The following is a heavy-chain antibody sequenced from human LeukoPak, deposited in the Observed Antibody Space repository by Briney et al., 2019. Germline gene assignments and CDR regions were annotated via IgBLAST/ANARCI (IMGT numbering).Heavy chain of an antibody. CDR1: GGSISSGGYY. D-gene: IGHD5-24*01. J-gene: IGHJ4*02. V-gene: IGHV4-31*03. CDR3: ARGKTDTIMDY. CDR2: INHSGST. Sequence: SQTLSLTCTVSGGSISSGGYYWSWICQHPGKGLEWIGEINHSGSTNYNPSLKSRVTISVDTSKNQFSLKLSSVTAADTAVYYCARGKTDTIMDYWGQGTLVTVSS.